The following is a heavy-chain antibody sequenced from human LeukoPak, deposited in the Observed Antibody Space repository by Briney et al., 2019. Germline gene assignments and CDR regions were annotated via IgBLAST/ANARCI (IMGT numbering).Heavy chain of an antibody. D-gene: IGHD2-15*01. CDR2: ISGSGGST. J-gene: IGHJ6*02. CDR3: AKEGKYCSGGSCFDRPYYYYGMDV. V-gene: IGHV3-23*01. CDR1: GFTFSSYA. Sequence: GRSLRLSCAASGFTFSSYAMSWVRQAPGKGLEWVSAISGSGGSTYYADSVKGRFTISRDNSKNTLYLQMNSLRAEDTAVYYCAKEGKYCSGGSCFDRPYYYYGMDVWGQGTTVTVSS.